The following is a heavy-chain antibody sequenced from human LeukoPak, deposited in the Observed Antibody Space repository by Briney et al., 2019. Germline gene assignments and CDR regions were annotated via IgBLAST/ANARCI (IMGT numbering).Heavy chain of an antibody. V-gene: IGHV3-23*01. CDR1: GFTFSSYA. J-gene: IGHJ4*02. CDR3: AKASTVALLWFGELFDY. D-gene: IGHD3-10*01. CDR2: ISGSGSST. Sequence: GGSLRLSCAASGFTFSSYAMSWVRQAPGKGLEWVSAISGSGSSTYYEDSVKGRFTISRDNSKNTLYLQMNSLRAEDTAVYYCAKASTVALLWFGELFDYWGQGTLVTVSS.